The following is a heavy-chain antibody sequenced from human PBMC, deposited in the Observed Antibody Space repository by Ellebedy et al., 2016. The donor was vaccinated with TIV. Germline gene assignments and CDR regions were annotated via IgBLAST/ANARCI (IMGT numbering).Heavy chain of an antibody. D-gene: IGHD5-24*01. J-gene: IGHJ4*02. CDR1: GFTFSSYW. V-gene: IGHV3-74*03. CDR2: INGDGTTT. CDR3: ATVFDGYRGLDY. Sequence: GESLKISCAVSGFTFSSYWMQWVRQAPGKGLVWVSGINGDGTTTTYADSVKGRFTISRDNAKNTLYLQMNSLRVEDTAVYYCATVFDGYRGLDYWGQGTLVTVSS.